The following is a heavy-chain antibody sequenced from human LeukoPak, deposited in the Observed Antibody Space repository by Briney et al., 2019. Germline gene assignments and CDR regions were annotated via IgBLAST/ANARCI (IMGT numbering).Heavy chain of an antibody. CDR3: AKDQSSSWLRFFFDY. V-gene: IGHV3-30*18. J-gene: IGHJ4*02. CDR1: GFTFSSYG. CDR2: ISYDGSNK. Sequence: PGGSLRLSCAASGFTFSSYGMHWVRQAPGKGLEGVAVISYDGSNKYYADSVKGRFTISRDNSKNTLYLQMNSLRAEHTAVYYCAKDQSSSWLRFFFDYWGQGTLVTVSS. D-gene: IGHD6-13*01.